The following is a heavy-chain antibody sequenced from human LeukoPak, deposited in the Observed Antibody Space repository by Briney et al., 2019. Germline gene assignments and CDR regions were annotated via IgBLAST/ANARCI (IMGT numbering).Heavy chain of an antibody. V-gene: IGHV4-59*08. CDR3: AGTYYYGSGSYSGADYFDY. CDR2: IYYSGST. D-gene: IGHD3-10*01. Sequence: PSGTLSLTCAVSGGSISSYYWSWIRQPPGKGLEWIGYIYYSGSTNYNPSLKSRVTISVDTSKNQFSLKLSSVTAADTAVYYCAGTYYYGSGSYSGADYFDYWGQGTLVTVSS. CDR1: GGSISSYY. J-gene: IGHJ4*02.